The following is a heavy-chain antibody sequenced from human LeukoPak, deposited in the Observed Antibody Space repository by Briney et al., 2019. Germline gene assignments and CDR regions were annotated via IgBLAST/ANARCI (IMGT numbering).Heavy chain of an antibody. D-gene: IGHD3-22*01. CDR3: ACLTTADAFDI. J-gene: IGHJ3*02. V-gene: IGHV4-59*01. CDR1: GGSISSYY. Sequence: SETLSLTCTVSGGSISSYYWSWIRQPPGKGLEWIGYIYNSGSTNYNPSPKSRVTISVDTSKNQFSLKLSSVTAADTAVYYCACLTTADAFDIWGQGTMVTVSS. CDR2: IYNSGST.